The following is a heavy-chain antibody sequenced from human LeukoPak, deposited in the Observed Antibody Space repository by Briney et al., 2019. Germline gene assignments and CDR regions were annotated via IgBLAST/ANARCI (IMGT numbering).Heavy chain of an antibody. CDR1: GGSISSSSYY. V-gene: IGHV4-39*07. CDR3: ARVEIAARTAAPEYFQH. J-gene: IGHJ1*01. Sequence: SETLSLTCTVSGGSISSSSYYWGWIRQPPGKGLEWIGSIYYSGSTYYNPSLKSRVTISVDTSKSQFSLKLSSVTAADTAVYYCARVEIAARTAAPEYFQHWGQGTLVTVSS. CDR2: IYYSGST. D-gene: IGHD6-6*01.